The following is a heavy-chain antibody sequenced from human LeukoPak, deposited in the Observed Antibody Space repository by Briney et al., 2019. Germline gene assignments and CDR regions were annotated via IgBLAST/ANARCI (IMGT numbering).Heavy chain of an antibody. CDR1: GFTFSSCG. CDR2: IWYDGTNK. V-gene: IGHV3-33*06. D-gene: IGHD5-24*01. J-gene: IGHJ4*01. Sequence: PGGSLRLSCAASGFTFSSCGIHGVREAPDGGLEGGAVIWYDGTNKYYAHSGKGRFTISRDNSKTPAYLQMNSLRAEDTAVYHCAKDRGDAYKGFDYWGPGTLVTVSP. CDR3: AKDRGDAYKGFDY.